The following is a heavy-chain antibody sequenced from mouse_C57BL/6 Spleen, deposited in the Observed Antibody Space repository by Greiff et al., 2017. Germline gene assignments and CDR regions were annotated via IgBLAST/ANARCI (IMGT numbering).Heavy chain of an antibody. Sequence: EVQGVESGGGLVKPGGSLKLSCAASGFTFSSYAMSWVRQTPEKRLEWVATISDGGSYTYYPDNVKGRFTISRDNAKNNLYLQMSHLKSEDTAMYYCARSIYYYGSSYWYFDVWGTGTTVTVSS. D-gene: IGHD1-1*01. J-gene: IGHJ1*03. CDR3: ARSIYYYGSSYWYFDV. CDR1: GFTFSSYA. CDR2: ISDGGSYT. V-gene: IGHV5-4*01.